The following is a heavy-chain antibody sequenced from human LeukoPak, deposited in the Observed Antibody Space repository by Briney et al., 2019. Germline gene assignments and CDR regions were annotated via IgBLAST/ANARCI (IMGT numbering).Heavy chain of an antibody. CDR3: ARGGVVVDV. J-gene: IGHJ6*04. CDR1: GDSISSYY. D-gene: IGHD3-16*01. Sequence: SETLSLTCTVSGDSISSYYWSWIRQPPGKGLQWIGYIYYSGSTNYNPSLKSRVTISVDTSKNQFSLNLSSVTAADTAVYYCARGGVVVDVWGKGTTVTVSS. CDR2: IYYSGST. V-gene: IGHV4-59*01.